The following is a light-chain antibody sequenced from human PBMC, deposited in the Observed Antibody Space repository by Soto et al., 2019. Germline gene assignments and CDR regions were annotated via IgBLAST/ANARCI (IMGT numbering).Light chain of an antibody. V-gene: IGKV3-20*01. J-gene: IGKJ1*01. CDR2: GAS. CDR1: QSFTGNY. CDR3: QHCLDSPWA. Sequence: EIVLTQSPATLSLSPGERATLSCRASQSFTGNYLAWYRQKPGQTPRLLIFGASRRATGIPDRFSGSCSGTEFSLTISRLEPEDFSIYYRQHCLDSPWAFGQGTNVQIE.